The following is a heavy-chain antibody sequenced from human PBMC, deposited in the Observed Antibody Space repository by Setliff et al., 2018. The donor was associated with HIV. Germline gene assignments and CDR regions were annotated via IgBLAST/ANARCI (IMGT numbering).Heavy chain of an antibody. J-gene: IGHJ4*02. CDR2: IYYSGAT. CDR3: ARLGYVSGGFYKTPGPYYFDY. D-gene: IGHD3-10*01. CDR1: GGSMSSSSYY. V-gene: IGHV4-39*01. Sequence: PSETLSLTCTVSGGSMSSSSYYWGWIRQTSDKGLEWIGIIYYSGATYYNPSLTSRVTISVDTSRNQFSLKLRSVTAADTAAYYCARLGYVSGGFYKTPGPYYFDYWGQGALVTVSS.